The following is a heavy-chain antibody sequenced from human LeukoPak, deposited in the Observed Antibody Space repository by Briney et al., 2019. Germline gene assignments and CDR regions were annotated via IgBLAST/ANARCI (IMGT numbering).Heavy chain of an antibody. CDR1: GGSISSDY. V-gene: IGHV4-59*01. Sequence: PSETLSLTCTVSGGSISSDYWSWIRQPPGKGLEWIGFIYYSGSTNYNPSLKSRVTISVDTSKTQLSLKLSPVTAADTAVYYCARIDSIGVYWGQGTLVTVSS. J-gene: IGHJ4*02. CDR3: ARIDSIGVY. CDR2: IYYSGST. D-gene: IGHD4-11*01.